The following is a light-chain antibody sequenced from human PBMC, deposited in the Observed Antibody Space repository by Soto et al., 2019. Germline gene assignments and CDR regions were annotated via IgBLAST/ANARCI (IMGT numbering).Light chain of an antibody. CDR1: QSVGSN. CDR2: GVS. J-gene: IGKJ1*01. V-gene: IGKV3-15*01. Sequence: EIVMTQSPATLSVSPGERATLSCRASQSVGSNLAWYQQKPGQAPRLLIYGVSTRATGIPARFSGSGSGTEFTLTISSLQSEDFAVYYCQQYNNWPRTFGQGTKVDIK. CDR3: QQYNNWPRT.